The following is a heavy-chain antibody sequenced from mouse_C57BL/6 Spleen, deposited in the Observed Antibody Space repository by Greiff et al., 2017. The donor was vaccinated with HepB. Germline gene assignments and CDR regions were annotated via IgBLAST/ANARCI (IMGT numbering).Heavy chain of an antibody. V-gene: IGHV1-52*01. CDR2: IDPSDSET. D-gene: IGHD2-5*01. CDR1: GYTFTSYW. Sequence: QVHVKQPGAELVRPGSSVKLSCKASGYTFTSYWMHWVKQRPIQGLEWIGNIDPSDSETHYNQKFKDKATLTVDKSSSTAYMQLSSLTSEDSAVYYCARSYSNYPYWYFDVWGTGTTVTVSS. J-gene: IGHJ1*03. CDR3: ARSYSNYPYWYFDV.